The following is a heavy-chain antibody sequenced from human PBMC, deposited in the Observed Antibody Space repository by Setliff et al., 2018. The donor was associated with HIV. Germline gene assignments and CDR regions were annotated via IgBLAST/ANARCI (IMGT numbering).Heavy chain of an antibody. Sequence: ASVKVSCKASGFSFNAFYMHWVRQAPGQGLEWMGRIIPIFGTANYAQKFQGRVTFTRDTSISTAYMELSSLRSEDTAVYYCARDIGLSNWGQGTLVTVSS. CDR1: GFSFNAFY. CDR2: IIPIFGTA. V-gene: IGHV1-2*02. CDR3: ARDIGLSN. J-gene: IGHJ4*02. D-gene: IGHD2-21*02.